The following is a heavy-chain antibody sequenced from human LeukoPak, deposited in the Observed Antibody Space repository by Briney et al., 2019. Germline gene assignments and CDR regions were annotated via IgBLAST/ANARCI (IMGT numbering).Heavy chain of an antibody. J-gene: IGHJ4*02. CDR2: ISGSGGST. D-gene: IGHD3-16*01. Sequence: GGSLRLSCAASGFTFSSYAMSWVRQAPGKGLEWVSAISGSGGSTYYADSVKGRFTISRDNAKNSLYLQMNSLRAEDTAIYYCVKDERDAYYEFWGQGTLVTVSS. CDR3: VKDERDAYYEF. CDR1: GFTFSSYA. V-gene: IGHV3-23*01.